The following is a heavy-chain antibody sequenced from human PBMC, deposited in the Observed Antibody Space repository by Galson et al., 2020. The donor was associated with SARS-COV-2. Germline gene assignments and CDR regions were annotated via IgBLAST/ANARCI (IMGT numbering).Heavy chain of an antibody. V-gene: IGHV4-4*02. Sequence: SETLSLTCAVSGGSIRSYNWWTWVRHFPGKGLEWIGEIYHSGNTNYNPSLESRVTISVDRSKNEFSLKLSSVTAADTAVYYCAREDYDLSHMDVWGKGTTVTVSS. CDR3: AREDYDLSHMDV. CDR2: IYHSGNT. CDR1: GGSIRSYNW. D-gene: IGHD3-3*01. J-gene: IGHJ6*03.